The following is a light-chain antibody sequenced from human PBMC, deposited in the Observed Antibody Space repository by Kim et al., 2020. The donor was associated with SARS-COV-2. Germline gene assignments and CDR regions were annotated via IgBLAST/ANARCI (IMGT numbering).Light chain of an antibody. V-gene: IGLV1-44*01. CDR1: NCNVGANT. CDR3: ATWDDSLNAWV. J-gene: IGLJ3*02. Sequence: GQRVTISCSGGNCNVGANTVNWYQQFPGTAPKRLIYANDRRPSGVPDRFSVAQSGTSASLAISGLQSEDEADYYCATWDDSLNAWVFGGGTKLTVL. CDR2: AND.